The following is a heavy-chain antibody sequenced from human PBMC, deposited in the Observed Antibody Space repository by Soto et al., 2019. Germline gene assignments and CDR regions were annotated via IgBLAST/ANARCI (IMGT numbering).Heavy chain of an antibody. CDR1: GYTFTGYY. CDR3: ARDTTDAFDI. V-gene: IGHV1-2*02. D-gene: IGHD1-1*01. Sequence: VASVKVSCKASGYTFTGYYMHWVRQAPGQGLEWMGWINSNSGGTNFAQKFQGRVTMTRDTSISTAYMELRRLRSDDTAVYYCARDTTDAFDIWGQGTMVTVSS. J-gene: IGHJ3*02. CDR2: INSNSGGT.